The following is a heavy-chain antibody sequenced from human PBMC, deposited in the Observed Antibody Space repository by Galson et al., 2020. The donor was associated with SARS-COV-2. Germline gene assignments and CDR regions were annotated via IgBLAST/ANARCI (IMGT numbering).Heavy chain of an antibody. D-gene: IGHD5-18*01. CDR1: GGSFSGYY. CDR2: INHSGST. J-gene: IGHJ6*02. Sequence: SETLSLTCAVYGGSFSGYYWSWIRQPPGKGLEWIGEINHSGSTNYNPSLKSRVTISVDTSKNQFSLKLSSVTAADTAVYYCARIQLWLNYYYYYGMDVWGQGTTVTV. CDR3: ARIQLWLNYYYYYGMDV. V-gene: IGHV4-34*01.